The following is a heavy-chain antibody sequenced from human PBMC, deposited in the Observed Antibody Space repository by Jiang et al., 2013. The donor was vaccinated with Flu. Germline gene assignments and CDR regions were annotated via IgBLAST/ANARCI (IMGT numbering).Heavy chain of an antibody. D-gene: IGHD3-10*01. V-gene: IGHV1-2*02. CDR3: ARDRGAMVRGRWWFDP. CDR2: INPNSGGT. CDR1: GYTFTGYY. J-gene: IGHJ5*02. Sequence: GAEVKKPGASVKVSCKASGYTFTGYYMHWVRQAPGQGLEWMGWINPNSGGTNYAQKFQGRVTMTRDTSISTAYMELSRLRSDDTAVYYCARDRGAMVRGRWWFDPWGQGTLVTVSS.